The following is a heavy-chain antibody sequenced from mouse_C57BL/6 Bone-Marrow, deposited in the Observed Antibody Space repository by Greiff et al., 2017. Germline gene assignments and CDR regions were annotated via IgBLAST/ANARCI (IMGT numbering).Heavy chain of an antibody. Sequence: EVQLQQSGPELVKPGASVKISCKASGYSFTGYYMNWVKQSPEKSLEWIGEINPSTGGTTYNQKFKAKATLTVDKSSSTAYMQLKSLTSEDSAVYYCARSEGYDLDYYAMDYWGQGTSVTVSS. J-gene: IGHJ4*01. CDR3: ARSEGYDLDYYAMDY. CDR1: GYSFTGYY. CDR2: INPSTGGT. V-gene: IGHV1-42*01. D-gene: IGHD2-4*01.